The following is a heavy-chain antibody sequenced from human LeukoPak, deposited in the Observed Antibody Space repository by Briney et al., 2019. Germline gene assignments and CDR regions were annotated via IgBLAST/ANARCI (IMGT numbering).Heavy chain of an antibody. CDR3: AGGPHGGNVDY. Sequence: GGSLRLSCAASGFTFSSYWMHWVRQAPGKGLVWVSRLNSDGSSTNYADSVKGRFTISRDNAKNTLFLQMNSLRAEDTAVYYCAGGPHGGNVDYWGQGTLVTVSS. V-gene: IGHV3-74*01. CDR1: GFTFSSYW. CDR2: LNSDGSST. D-gene: IGHD4-23*01. J-gene: IGHJ4*02.